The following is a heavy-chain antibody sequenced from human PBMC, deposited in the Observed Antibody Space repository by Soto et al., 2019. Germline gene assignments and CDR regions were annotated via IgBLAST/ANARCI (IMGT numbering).Heavy chain of an antibody. D-gene: IGHD2-2*02. CDR2: INAGNGNT. Sequence: ASVKVSCKASGYTFTSYAMHWVRQAPGQRLEWMGWINAGNGNTKYSQKFQGRVTITRDTSASTAYMELSSLRSEDTAVYYCERRPIPLVWNLKEGNNRAAFDRSG. CDR1: GYTFTSYA. J-gene: IGHJ5*02. V-gene: IGHV1-3*01. CDR3: ERRPIPLVWNLKEGNNRAAFDR.